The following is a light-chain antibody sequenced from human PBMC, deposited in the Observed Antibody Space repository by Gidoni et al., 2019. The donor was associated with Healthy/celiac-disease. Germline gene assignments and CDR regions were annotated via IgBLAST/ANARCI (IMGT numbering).Light chain of an antibody. Sequence: QSVLTQPPSASGTPGPRVTISCSGSSSNIGSNYVYWYQQLPGTAPKLPIYRNNQRPSGVPDRFSGSKSGTSASLAISGLRSEDEADYYCAAWDDSLSGYVFGTGTKVTVL. V-gene: IGLV1-47*01. J-gene: IGLJ1*01. CDR2: RNN. CDR1: SSNIGSNY. CDR3: AAWDDSLSGYV.